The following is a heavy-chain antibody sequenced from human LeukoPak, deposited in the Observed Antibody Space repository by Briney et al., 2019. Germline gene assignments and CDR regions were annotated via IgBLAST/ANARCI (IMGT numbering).Heavy chain of an antibody. CDR3: ARGKGGDIGVGPAAIPNWFDP. Sequence: GASVKVSCKASGYTFTSYVVRWVRQAPGQGLEGMGGISAYNGNTKYAQKLQDRVTMTTYTSTSTAYMELRSVTSDDTAGYYCARGKGGDIGVGPAAIPNWFDPWGQGTLVTVSS. CDR2: ISAYNGNT. D-gene: IGHD2-2*01. J-gene: IGHJ5*02. CDR1: GYTFTSYV. V-gene: IGHV1-18*01.